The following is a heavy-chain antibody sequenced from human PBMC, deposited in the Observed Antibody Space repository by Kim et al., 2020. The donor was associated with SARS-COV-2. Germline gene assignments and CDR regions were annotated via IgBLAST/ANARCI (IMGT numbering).Heavy chain of an antibody. Sequence: SVKVSCKASGFTFTSSAVQWVRQARGQRLEWIGWIVVGSGNTNYAQKFQERVTITRDMSTSTAYMELSSLRSEDTAVYYCAADHLYGDYVDYWGQGTLVTVSS. J-gene: IGHJ4*02. CDR3: AADHLYGDYVDY. V-gene: IGHV1-58*01. CDR1: GFTFTSSA. CDR2: IVVGSGNT. D-gene: IGHD4-17*01.